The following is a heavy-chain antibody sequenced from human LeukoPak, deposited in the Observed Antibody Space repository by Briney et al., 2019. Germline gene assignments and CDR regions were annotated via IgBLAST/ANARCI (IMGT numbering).Heavy chain of an antibody. CDR3: ASLPGYSSGWRGY. J-gene: IGHJ4*02. Sequence: PSETLSLTRTVSGGSISSYYWSSIRQPPGKGLEWIGYIYYSRSTNYNPSLKSRVTISVDTSKNQFSLKLSSVTAADTAVYYCASLPGYSSGWRGYWGQGTLVTVSS. D-gene: IGHD6-19*01. CDR2: IYYSRST. V-gene: IGHV4-59*01. CDR1: GGSISSYY.